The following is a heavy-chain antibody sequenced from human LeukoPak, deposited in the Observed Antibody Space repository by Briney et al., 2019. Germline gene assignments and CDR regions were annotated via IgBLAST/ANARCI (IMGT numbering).Heavy chain of an antibody. CDR2: INLDGSVI. Sequence: GGSLRLSCAASGFPFSAYSMSWVRQATGKGLEWVANINLDGSVIHYVDSAKGRFTISRDNAKNSLYLQMNSLRAEDTALYYCATSDDSSGSDWGQGTLVTVSS. J-gene: IGHJ4*02. D-gene: IGHD3-22*01. CDR3: ATSDDSSGSD. CDR1: GFPFSAYS. V-gene: IGHV3-7*01.